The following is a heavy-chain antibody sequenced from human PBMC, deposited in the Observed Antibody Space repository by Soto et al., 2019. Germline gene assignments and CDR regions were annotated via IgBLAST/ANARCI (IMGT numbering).Heavy chain of an antibody. J-gene: IGHJ4*02. CDR1: GFTFSNAW. V-gene: IGHV3-15*01. CDR2: IKSKTDGGTT. Sequence: GGSLRLSCAASGFTFSNAWMSWVRQAPGKGLEWVGRIKSKTDGGTTDYAAPVKGRFTISRDDSKNTLYLQMNSLKTEDTAVYYCTTELVLLWFGELSSDYWGQGTLVTVSS. CDR3: TTELVLLWFGELSSDY. D-gene: IGHD3-10*01.